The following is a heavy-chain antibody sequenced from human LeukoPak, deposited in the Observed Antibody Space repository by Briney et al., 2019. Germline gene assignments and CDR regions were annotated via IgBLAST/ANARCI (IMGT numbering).Heavy chain of an antibody. CDR3: ARGITGTRTYDY. CDR2: IYSGGGT. CDR1: GFTVSSNY. J-gene: IGHJ4*02. D-gene: IGHD1-7*01. V-gene: IGHV3-53*01. Sequence: GGSLRLSCAASGFTVSSNYMSWVRQAPGKGLEWVSVIYSGGGTNYADSVKGRFTISRDDSKNTLYLQMNGLRAEDTAVYYCARGITGTRTYDYWGQGTLVTVSS.